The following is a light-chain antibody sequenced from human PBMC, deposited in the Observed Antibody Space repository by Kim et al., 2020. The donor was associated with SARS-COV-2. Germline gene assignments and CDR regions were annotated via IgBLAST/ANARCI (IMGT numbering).Light chain of an antibody. J-gene: IGKJ5*01. CDR3: QQSYSMPPIT. Sequence: DIQMTQSPSSLSASVGDRVTITCRASQSISSYLNWYQQKPGKAPKLLIYAASSLQSGVPSRFSGSGYGTDFTLTISSLQPEDFATYYCQQSYSMPPITFGQGTRLEIK. CDR1: QSISSY. V-gene: IGKV1-39*01. CDR2: AAS.